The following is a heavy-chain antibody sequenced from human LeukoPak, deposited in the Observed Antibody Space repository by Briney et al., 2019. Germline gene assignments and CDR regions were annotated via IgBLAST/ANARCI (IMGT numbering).Heavy chain of an antibody. D-gene: IGHD6-19*01. J-gene: IGHJ4*02. Sequence: GGSLRLSCAVSGFNFRDHWMDWVRQAPGKGLEWVGHIKTDGSETYYVDSLKGRFSISRDNTNNALYLQMNSLRVEDTTVYYCAKNNGWFHLAQWGQGTLVTVSS. CDR1: GFNFRDHW. CDR3: AKNNGWFHLAQ. CDR2: IKTDGSET. V-gene: IGHV3-7*03.